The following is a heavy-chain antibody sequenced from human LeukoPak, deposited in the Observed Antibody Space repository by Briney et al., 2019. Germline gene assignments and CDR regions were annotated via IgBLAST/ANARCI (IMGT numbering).Heavy chain of an antibody. Sequence: APVKVSCKASGYTFTSYGISWVRRAPGQGLEWMGWISAYNGNTNYAQKLQGRVTMTTDTSTSTAYMELRSLRSDDTAVYYCAVNFWSGYYPYYYGMDVWGQGTTVTVSS. V-gene: IGHV1-18*01. CDR2: ISAYNGNT. J-gene: IGHJ6*02. CDR1: GYTFTSYG. D-gene: IGHD3-3*01. CDR3: AVNFWSGYYPYYYGMDV.